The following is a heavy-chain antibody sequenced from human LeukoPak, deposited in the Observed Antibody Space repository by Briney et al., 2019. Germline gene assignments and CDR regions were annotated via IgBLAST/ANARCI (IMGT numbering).Heavy chain of an antibody. CDR2: VYNSGST. J-gene: IGHJ4*02. D-gene: IGHD5-24*01. CDR3: ARDTSGDGYNFVY. Sequence: SETLSLTCTVSGGSISIYYWSWIRQPPGKGLEWLGYVYNSGSTDYNPSLKSRVTISADTSKNQFSLKLSSVTAADTAVYYCARDTSGDGYNFVYWGQGILVTVSS. CDR1: GGSISIYY. V-gene: IGHV4-59*12.